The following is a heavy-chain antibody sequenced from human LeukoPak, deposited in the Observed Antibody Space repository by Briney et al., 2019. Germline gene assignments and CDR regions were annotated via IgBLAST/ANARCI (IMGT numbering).Heavy chain of an antibody. CDR3: ARGGGRIAAAGFDY. CDR2: IFYSGTI. Sequence: SETLSLTCTVAGVSINSDYWSWIRQPPGKGVEWIGYIFYSGTINYNPSLKSRITISVDTSKNQFSLKLSSVTAADTAVYYCARGGGRIAAAGFDYWGQGTLVTVSS. J-gene: IGHJ4*02. V-gene: IGHV4-59*01. CDR1: GVSINSDY. D-gene: IGHD6-13*01.